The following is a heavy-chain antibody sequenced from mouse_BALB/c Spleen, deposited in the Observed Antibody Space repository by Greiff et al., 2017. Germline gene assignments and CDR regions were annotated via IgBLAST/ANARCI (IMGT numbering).Heavy chain of an antibody. CDR3: TKPRYDVHWDGDV. CDR1: GYSFTSSW. V-gene: IGHV1-5*01. CDR2: IYPGNSDT. Sequence: EVQLVESGTVLARPGASVTMSCTASGYSFTSSWMHWVKQRPGQGLEWIGAIYPGNSDTSSNQKFKGKAQLTAVTSASTAYMELSSLTNADSAVYYGTKPRYDVHWDGDVGGAGTTGTVAA. D-gene: IGHD2-12*01. J-gene: IGHJ1*01.